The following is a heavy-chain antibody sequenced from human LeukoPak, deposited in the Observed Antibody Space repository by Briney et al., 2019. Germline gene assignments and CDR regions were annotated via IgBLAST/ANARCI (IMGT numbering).Heavy chain of an antibody. J-gene: IGHJ4*02. CDR3: SRASTIATPGATPNDF. D-gene: IGHD6-13*01. CDR1: GGTFSSYA. CDR2: IIPIFGTA. V-gene: IGHV1-69*06. Sequence: GASVKVSCKASGGTFSSYAISWVRQAPGQGLEWMGGIIPIFGTANYAQKFQGRVTITADKSTSTAYMELSSLRSDDSAVYFCSRASTIATPGATPNDFWGQGSLVTVSS.